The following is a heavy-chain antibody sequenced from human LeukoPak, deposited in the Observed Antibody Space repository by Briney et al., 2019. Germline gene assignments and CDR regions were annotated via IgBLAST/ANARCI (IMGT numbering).Heavy chain of an antibody. J-gene: IGHJ3*02. CDR1: GYTFTGYY. CDR3: ARGGFYDILTGCPDAFDI. V-gene: IGHV1-2*04. Sequence: ASVKVSCKASGYTFTGYYMHWVRQAPGQGLEWMGWINPNSGGTNYAQKFQGWVTMTRDTSISTAYMELSRLRSDDTAVYYCARGGFYDILTGCPDAFDIWGQGTMVTVSS. D-gene: IGHD3-9*01. CDR2: INPNSGGT.